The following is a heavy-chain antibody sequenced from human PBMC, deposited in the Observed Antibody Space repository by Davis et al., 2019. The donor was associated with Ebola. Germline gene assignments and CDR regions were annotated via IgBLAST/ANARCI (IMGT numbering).Heavy chain of an antibody. J-gene: IGHJ6*02. D-gene: IGHD6-6*01. CDR3: ARYLTSSSLDA. V-gene: IGHV3-23*01. Sequence: GGSLRLSCAASGFIFNNYAMTWVRQAPGRGLEWVSTTSSGGSTTYYADSVKGRFAVSRDNSKNTLYLQMNSLRAEDTAVYYCARYLTSSSLDAWGPGTTVTVSS. CDR2: TSSGGSTT. CDR1: GFIFNNYA.